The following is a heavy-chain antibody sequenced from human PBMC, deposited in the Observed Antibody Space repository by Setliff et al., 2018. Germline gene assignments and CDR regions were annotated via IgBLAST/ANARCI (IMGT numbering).Heavy chain of an antibody. D-gene: IGHD5-18*01. CDR3: ARGERIQLWLGSEAVSDWFDP. Sequence: ASVKVSCKASGYTFTSYDINWVRQAPGQGLEWMGWINPNSGGTNYAQKFQGWVTMTRDTSISTAYMELSRLRSDDTAVYYCARGERIQLWLGSEAVSDWFDPWGQGTLVTVSS. CDR1: GYTFTSYD. J-gene: IGHJ5*02. V-gene: IGHV1-2*04. CDR2: INPNSGGT.